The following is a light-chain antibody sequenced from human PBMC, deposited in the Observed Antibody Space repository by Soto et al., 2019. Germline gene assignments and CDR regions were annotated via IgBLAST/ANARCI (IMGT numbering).Light chain of an antibody. CDR2: RNN. J-gene: IGLJ1*01. CDR3: ATWDDSLNGFYV. Sequence: QSVLTQSPSASGTPGQGVTLSCSGSTSNIGSNYVYWYQQLPGTAPKLLIYRNNQRPSVVPDRFSGSKSVTSASLAISGLRSDDEADYFCATWDDSLNGFYVFGTGTKLTVL. V-gene: IGLV1-47*01. CDR1: TSNIGSNY.